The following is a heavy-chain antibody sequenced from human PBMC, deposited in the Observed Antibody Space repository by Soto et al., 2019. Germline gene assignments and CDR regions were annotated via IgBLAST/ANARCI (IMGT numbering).Heavy chain of an antibody. J-gene: IGHJ4*02. CDR1: GGSISSGGYY. D-gene: IGHD4-17*01. CDR3: ARTTTVTAHFDY. Sequence: SETLSLTCTVSGGSISSGGYYWSWIRQHPGKGLEWIGYIYYSGSTYYNPSLKSRVTISVDTSKNQFSLKLSSVTAADTAVYYCARTTTVTAHFDYWGQGTLVTVSS. V-gene: IGHV4-31*03. CDR2: IYYSGST.